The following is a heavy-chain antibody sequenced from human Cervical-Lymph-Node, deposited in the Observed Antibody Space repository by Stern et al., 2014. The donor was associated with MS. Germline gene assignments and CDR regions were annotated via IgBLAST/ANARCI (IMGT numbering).Heavy chain of an antibody. D-gene: IGHD6-6*01. V-gene: IGHV3-33*01. Sequence: VQLVESGGGVDQPGRSLRVSCAASGFSFSSYGMHWVRQAPGKGLEWVAVIWYDGSNTFYADSVKGRFAISRDNSNNTLYLQMNSLRAEDTAVYYCARDRSSYSSSGLDVWGQGTTVTV. CDR1: GFSFSSYG. CDR3: ARDRSSYSSSGLDV. CDR2: IWYDGSNT. J-gene: IGHJ6*02.